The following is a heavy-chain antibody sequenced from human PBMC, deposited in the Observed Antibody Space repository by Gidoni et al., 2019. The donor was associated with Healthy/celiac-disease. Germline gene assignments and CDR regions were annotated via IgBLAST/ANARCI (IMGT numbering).Heavy chain of an antibody. CDR2: ISYDGSNK. Sequence: QVQLVESGGGVVQPGRSLRLSCAASGFTFSSYGMHWVRQAPGKGLEWVAVISYDGSNKYYADSVKGRFTISRDNSKNTLYLQMNSLRAEDTAVYYCAKDIYSNSPDYYYGMDVWGQGTTVTVSS. J-gene: IGHJ6*02. V-gene: IGHV3-30*18. D-gene: IGHD4-4*01. CDR1: GFTFSSYG. CDR3: AKDIYSNSPDYYYGMDV.